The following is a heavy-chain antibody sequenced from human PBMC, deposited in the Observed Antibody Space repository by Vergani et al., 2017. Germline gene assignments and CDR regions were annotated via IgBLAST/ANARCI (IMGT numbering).Heavy chain of an antibody. CDR1: GGSFSGYY. CDR2: INHSGST. D-gene: IGHD2-15*01. J-gene: IGHJ4*02. V-gene: IGHV4-34*01. CDR3: ARSPRRRYCSGGSCYSGSQPYYFDD. Sequence: QVQLQQWGAGLLKPSETLSLTCAVYGGSFSGYYWSWIRQPPGKGLEWIGEINHSGSTNYNPSLKSRVTISVDTSKDQLSLKLRSVTAADTAVYYCARSPRRRYCSGGSCYSGSQPYYFDDWGEGTLVTVSS.